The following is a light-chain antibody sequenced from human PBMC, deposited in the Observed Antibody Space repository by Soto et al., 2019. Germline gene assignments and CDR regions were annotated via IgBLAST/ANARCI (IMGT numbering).Light chain of an antibody. CDR2: EVS. CDR3: SLYTSSSAYV. J-gene: IGLJ1*01. V-gene: IGLV2-18*01. CDR1: SSDVVNNNR. Sequence: QSALNQPPSVSGSPGQSVTISCTGPSSDVVNNNRVTWYQQPPGTAPKLMIYEVSNRPSGVPDRFSGSKSGNTAFLTISGLRTEDEADYYCSLYTSSSAYVFGTGTKLTVL.